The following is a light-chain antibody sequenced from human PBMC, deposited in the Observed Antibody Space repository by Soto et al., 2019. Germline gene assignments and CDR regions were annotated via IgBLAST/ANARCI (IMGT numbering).Light chain of an antibody. CDR3: SSHASSNNLV. J-gene: IGLJ2*01. CDR2: EVN. CDR1: SSDVGGYNF. Sequence: QSALTQPPSASGSPGQSVTISCTGTSSDVGGYNFVSWYQHHPGKAPKLMIYEVNKRPSGVPDRFSGSKSGNTASLTVSGLQAEDEADYYCSSHASSNNLVFGGGTKLTVL. V-gene: IGLV2-8*01.